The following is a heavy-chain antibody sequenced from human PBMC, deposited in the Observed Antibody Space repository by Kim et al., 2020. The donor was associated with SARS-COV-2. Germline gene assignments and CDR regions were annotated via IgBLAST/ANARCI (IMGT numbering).Heavy chain of an antibody. V-gene: IGHV3-30*02. CDR3: ARDLAKGRFCDY. J-gene: IGHJ4*02. CDR2: IRLDGSNE. Sequence: GGSLRLSCAASGFTFSTSGMHWVRQSPGKGLEWVSFIRLDGSNENYADSVKGRFTIPRDNGKNTLYLQMNSLRAEDTAVYYCARDLAKGRFCDYWGQGTLVNVYS. D-gene: IGHD3-3*01. CDR1: GFTFSTSG.